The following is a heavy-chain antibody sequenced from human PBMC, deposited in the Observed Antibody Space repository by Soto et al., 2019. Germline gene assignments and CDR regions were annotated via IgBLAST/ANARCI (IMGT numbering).Heavy chain of an antibody. V-gene: IGHV3-66*01. J-gene: IGHJ3*02. CDR2: IYSAGTT. Sequence: PGGSLRLSCAASGFIVSSNYMSWVRQAPGKGLEWVSVIYSAGTTYYADSVKGRFTISRDNSRNTLYLQMNSLRAEDTAIYYCAKGGSNGWYDAFDIWGQGTMVTVSS. D-gene: IGHD6-19*01. CDR1: GFIVSSNY. CDR3: AKGGSNGWYDAFDI.